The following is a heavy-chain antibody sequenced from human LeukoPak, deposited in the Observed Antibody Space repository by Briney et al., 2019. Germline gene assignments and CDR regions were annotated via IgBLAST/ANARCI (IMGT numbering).Heavy chain of an antibody. CDR1: GGSINGYY. Sequence: ETLSLTCTVSGGSINGYYWSWIRQPAGKGLEWIGRIYTSGSTNYNPSLKSRVTMSVDTSKNQFSLKLSSVTAADTAVYYCAREYINYYDSSGGATIDYWGQGTLVTVSS. V-gene: IGHV4-4*07. CDR3: AREYINYYDSSGGATIDY. J-gene: IGHJ4*02. D-gene: IGHD3-22*01. CDR2: IYTSGST.